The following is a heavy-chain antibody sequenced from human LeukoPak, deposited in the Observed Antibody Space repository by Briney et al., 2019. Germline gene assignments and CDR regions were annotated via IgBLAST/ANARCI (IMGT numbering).Heavy chain of an antibody. CDR2: ISSSSSYI. Sequence: GGSLRLSCAASGFTFSSYSMNWVRQAPGKGLEWVSSISSSSSYIYYADSVKDRFTISRDNAKNSLYLQMNSLRAEDTAVYYCARDLTMTTVTTYYFDYWGQGTLVTVSS. CDR3: ARDLTMTTVTTYYFDY. CDR1: GFTFSSYS. J-gene: IGHJ4*02. V-gene: IGHV3-21*01. D-gene: IGHD4-11*01.